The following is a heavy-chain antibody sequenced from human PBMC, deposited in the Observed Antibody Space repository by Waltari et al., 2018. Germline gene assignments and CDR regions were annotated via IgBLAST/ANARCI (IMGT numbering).Heavy chain of an antibody. Sequence: QVQLQESGPGLVKPSQTLSLTCTVTGGSISSGGYYWSWIRQHPGKGLAWIGYIYYSVSTYYNPSLKSHGTISVDTSKNQFSLKLSSVTAADTAVYYCARGLGDITIFGVVIEVFWFDPWRQGTLVTVSS. CDR2: IYYSVST. CDR3: ARGLGDITIFGVVIEVFWFDP. CDR1: GGSISSGGYY. D-gene: IGHD3-3*01. V-gene: IGHV4-31*01. J-gene: IGHJ5*02.